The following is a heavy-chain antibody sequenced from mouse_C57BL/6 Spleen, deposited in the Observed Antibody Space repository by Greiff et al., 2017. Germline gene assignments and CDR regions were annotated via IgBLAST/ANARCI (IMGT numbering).Heavy chain of an antibody. J-gene: IGHJ4*01. Sequence: QVQLQQPGAELVMPGASVKLSCKASGYTFTSYWMHWVKQRPGQGLEWIGELDPSDSYTNYNQKFKGKSTLTVDKSSSTAYMQLSSLTSEDSAVYYCAREVLTGRGNYAMDYWGQGTSVTVSS. CDR2: LDPSDSYT. D-gene: IGHD4-1*01. CDR1: GYTFTSYW. V-gene: IGHV1-69*01. CDR3: AREVLTGRGNYAMDY.